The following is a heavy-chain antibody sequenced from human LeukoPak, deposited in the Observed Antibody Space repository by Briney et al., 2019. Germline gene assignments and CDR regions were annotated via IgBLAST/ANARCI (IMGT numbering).Heavy chain of an antibody. Sequence: GGSLRLSCVAYGFSFSNHCVSWVRQAPGKGLEWVANIKQDGGERHYVDSVKGRFTISRDSAKSSLYLQMNSLRAEDTAVYYCAKDSPGDSSGYGTYYYGMDVWGQGTTVTASS. D-gene: IGHD3-22*01. CDR1: GFSFSNHC. J-gene: IGHJ6*02. CDR2: IKQDGGER. V-gene: IGHV3-7*03. CDR3: AKDSPGDSSGYGTYYYGMDV.